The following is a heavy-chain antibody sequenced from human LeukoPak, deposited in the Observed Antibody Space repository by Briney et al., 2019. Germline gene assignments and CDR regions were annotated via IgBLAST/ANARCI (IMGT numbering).Heavy chain of an antibody. Sequence: GGSLRLSCAASGFTFSSYGMHWVRQAPGKGLEWVAVIWYDGSNKYYADSVKGRFTISRDNSKNTLYLQMNSLRAEDTAVYYCARDFDILTGSDDDYFDYWGQGTLVTVS. CDR2: IWYDGSNK. D-gene: IGHD3-9*01. CDR3: ARDFDILTGSDDDYFDY. CDR1: GFTFSSYG. V-gene: IGHV3-33*01. J-gene: IGHJ4*02.